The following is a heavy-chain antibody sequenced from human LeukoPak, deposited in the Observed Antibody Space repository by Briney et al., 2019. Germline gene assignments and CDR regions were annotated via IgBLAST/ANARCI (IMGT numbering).Heavy chain of an antibody. V-gene: IGHV4-30-4*07. Sequence: SETLSLTCTVSGGSISSSTYSWSWIRQPPGKGLEWIGYIYYSGTTYYNPSLKSRVTISVDTSKNQFSLKLSSVTAADTAVYYCARDGTYYYAFDIWGQGTMVTVSS. D-gene: IGHD3-10*01. CDR2: IYYSGTT. CDR1: GGSISSSTYS. CDR3: ARDGTYYYAFDI. J-gene: IGHJ3*02.